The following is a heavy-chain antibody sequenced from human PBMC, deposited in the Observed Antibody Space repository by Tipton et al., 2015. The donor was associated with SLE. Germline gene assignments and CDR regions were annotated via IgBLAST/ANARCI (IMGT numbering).Heavy chain of an antibody. J-gene: IGHJ6*03. Sequence: TLSLTCAVYGGSFSGYYWSWIRQPPGKGLEWIGEINHSGSTNYNPSLKSRVTISVDTSKNQFSLKLSSVTAADTAVYYCARCSTRHYYYYYMDVWGKGTTVTVS. V-gene: IGHV4-34*01. CDR3: ARCSTRHYYYYYMDV. D-gene: IGHD2-2*01. CDR1: GGSFSGYY. CDR2: INHSGST.